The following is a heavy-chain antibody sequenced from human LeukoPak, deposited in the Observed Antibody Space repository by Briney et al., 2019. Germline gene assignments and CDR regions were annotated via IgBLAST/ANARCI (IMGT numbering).Heavy chain of an antibody. J-gene: IGHJ4*02. Sequence: GGSLRLSCAASGFTFSSYATHWVRQAPGKGLEWVAVISYDGSNKYYADSVRGRFTISRDNSKNTLYLQMNSLRAEDTAVYYCARETYCGGDCYSYYFDYWGQGTLVTVSS. D-gene: IGHD2-21*02. CDR2: ISYDGSNK. CDR3: ARETYCGGDCYSYYFDY. V-gene: IGHV3-30*04. CDR1: GFTFSSYA.